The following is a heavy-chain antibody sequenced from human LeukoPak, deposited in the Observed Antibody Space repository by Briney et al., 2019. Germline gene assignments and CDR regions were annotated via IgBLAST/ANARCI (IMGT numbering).Heavy chain of an antibody. Sequence: GASLKVSFKASGGTFSSYAISWVRQAPGQGLEWMGGIIPIFGTANYAQKFQGRVTITADESTSTAYMELSSLRSEDTAVYYCARSFWPSMVFDCWGQGTLVTVSS. CDR1: GGTFSSYA. J-gene: IGHJ4*02. CDR3: ARSFWPSMVFDC. D-gene: IGHD3-10*01. V-gene: IGHV1-69*13. CDR2: IIPIFGTA.